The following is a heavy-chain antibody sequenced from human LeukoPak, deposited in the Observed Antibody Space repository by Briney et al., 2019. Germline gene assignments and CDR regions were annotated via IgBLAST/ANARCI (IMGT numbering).Heavy chain of an antibody. CDR3: ATSGSAYSGSYYAIDY. Sequence: ASVKVSCKASGGTFSSYAISWVRQAPGQGLEWMGWISAYNGNTDYAQKLQGRVTMTTDTSTSTAYMELRSLRSDDTAVYYCATSGSAYSGSYYAIDYWGQGTLVTVSS. V-gene: IGHV1-18*01. CDR2: ISAYNGNT. CDR1: GGTFSSYA. J-gene: IGHJ4*02. D-gene: IGHD1-26*01.